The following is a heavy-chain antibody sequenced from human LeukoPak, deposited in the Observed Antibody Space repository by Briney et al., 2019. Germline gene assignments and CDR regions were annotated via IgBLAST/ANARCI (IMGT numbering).Heavy chain of an antibody. CDR1: GFTFSNYW. CDR2: IKQDGSER. CDR3: ASRAGKPGNTPWCFDH. D-gene: IGHD1-7*01. Sequence: GGSLRLSCAASGFTFSNYWMTWVRQAPGKGPEWVANIKQDGSERNYVDSVKGRFTIARDNTKNSLYLQMTSLRGEDTAVYYCASRAGKPGNTPWCFDHWGQGALVTVSS. V-gene: IGHV3-7*01. J-gene: IGHJ4*02.